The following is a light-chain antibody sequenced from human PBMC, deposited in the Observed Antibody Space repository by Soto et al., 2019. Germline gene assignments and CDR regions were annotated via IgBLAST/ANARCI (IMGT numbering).Light chain of an antibody. J-gene: IGKJ3*01. CDR2: LGS. CDR1: QSLLHSNVYNY. Sequence: DIVMTQSPLSLPVTPGEPASISCRSSQSLLHSNVYNYFEWYLQKPGQSPQVLIYLGSNRAPGVPDRFSGSESGTDFTLKISGVEAEDVGVYYCMQSLQTPFTFGPGTKVDI. CDR3: MQSLQTPFT. V-gene: IGKV2-28*01.